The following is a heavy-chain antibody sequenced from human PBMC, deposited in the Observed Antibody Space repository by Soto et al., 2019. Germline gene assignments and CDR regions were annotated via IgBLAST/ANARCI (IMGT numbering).Heavy chain of an antibody. CDR2: INGDGIST. CDR3: AIVSPGTYCRGGNCYSDY. J-gene: IGHJ4*02. V-gene: IGHV3-74*01. CDR1: GFTFSSYW. D-gene: IGHD2-15*01. Sequence: EVQLVESGGDLVQPGGSLRLSCAASGFTFSSYWMHWVRQDPEKGLVWVSRINGDGISTSYADSVKGRFTISRDNAKDTLYLHMNSLGAEATAVYYCAIVSPGTYCRGGNCYSDYWGQGTLVTVSS.